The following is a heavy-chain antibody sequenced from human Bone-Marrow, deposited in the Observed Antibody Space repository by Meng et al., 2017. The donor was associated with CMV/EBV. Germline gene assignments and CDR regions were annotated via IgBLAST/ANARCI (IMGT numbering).Heavy chain of an antibody. CDR1: GYTFSIHV. D-gene: IGHD6-19*01. J-gene: IGHJ4*02. Sequence: ASVKVSCKASGYTFSIHVISWVRQAPGQGLEWMGWISGNNGNTNYAQRLQGRVTMTTDTSTSTAYMELRSLRSDDTAVYYCARVHSSDYYFDYWGQGTLVTVSS. CDR2: ISGNNGNT. CDR3: ARVHSSDYYFDY. V-gene: IGHV1-18*01.